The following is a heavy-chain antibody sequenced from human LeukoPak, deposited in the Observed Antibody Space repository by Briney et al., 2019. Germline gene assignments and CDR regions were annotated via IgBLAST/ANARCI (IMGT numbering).Heavy chain of an antibody. Sequence: PGGSLRLSCAASGFTFSNHGMHWVRQAPGKGLEWVAVISYDGSNKHYADSMKGGITISRDNSKNTVYLQMKSLRDEDTAVYYCAKEFAPRFGEVLRPYGLDVWGQGTTVTVSS. CDR2: ISYDGSNK. D-gene: IGHD3-10*01. V-gene: IGHV3-30*18. CDR3: AKEFAPRFGEVLRPYGLDV. J-gene: IGHJ6*02. CDR1: GFTFSNHG.